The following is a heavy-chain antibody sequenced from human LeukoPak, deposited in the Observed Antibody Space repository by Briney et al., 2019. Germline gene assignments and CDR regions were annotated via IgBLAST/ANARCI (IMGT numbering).Heavy chain of an antibody. CDR1: GGSFSGYY. V-gene: IGHV4-34*01. D-gene: IGHD2-15*01. CDR3: AASWKWSHYFDY. CDR2: INHSGST. Sequence: SETLSLTCAVYGGSFSGYYWSWIRQPPGKGLEWIGEINHSGSTNYNPSLKSRVTISVDTSKNQFSLKLSSVTAADTAVYYCAASWKWSHYFDYWGQGTLVTASS. J-gene: IGHJ4*02.